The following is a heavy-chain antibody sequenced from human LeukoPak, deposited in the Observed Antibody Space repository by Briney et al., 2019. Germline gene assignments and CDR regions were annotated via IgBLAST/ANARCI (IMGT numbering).Heavy chain of an antibody. V-gene: IGHV3-64D*06. Sequence: GGSLRLSCSASGFTFNSYAMHWVRQTPGKGLEYVSLISTNGGSTYYADSVKGRFTISRDNSKNTLSLQMSSLRAEDTAAYYCVKGGVVTTRPFDFWGQGTLVTVSS. J-gene: IGHJ4*02. CDR3: VKGGVVTTRPFDF. D-gene: IGHD4-11*01. CDR2: ISTNGGST. CDR1: GFTFNSYA.